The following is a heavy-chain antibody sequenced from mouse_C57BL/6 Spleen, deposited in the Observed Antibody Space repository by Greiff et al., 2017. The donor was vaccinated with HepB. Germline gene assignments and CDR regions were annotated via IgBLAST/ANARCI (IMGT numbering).Heavy chain of an antibody. J-gene: IGHJ2*01. D-gene: IGHD1-1*01. Sequence: EVQLQQSGPELVKPGASVKISCKASGYTFTDYYMNWVKQSHGKSLEWIGDINPNNGGTSYNQKFKGKATLTVDKSSSTAYMELRSLTSEDSAVYYCARYSWGSYYFDYWGQGTTLTVSS. CDR2: INPNNGGT. V-gene: IGHV1-26*01. CDR3: ARYSWGSYYFDY. CDR1: GYTFTDYY.